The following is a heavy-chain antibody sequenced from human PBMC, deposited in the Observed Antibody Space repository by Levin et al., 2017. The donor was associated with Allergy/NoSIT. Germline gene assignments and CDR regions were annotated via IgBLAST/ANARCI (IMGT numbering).Heavy chain of an antibody. CDR2: ISSSSSTI. Sequence: GGSLRLSCAASGFTFSSYSMNWVRQAPGKGLEWVSYISSSSSTIYYADSVKGRFTISRDNAKNSLYLQMNSLRDEDTAVYYCARDDTVTTVASFDYWGQGTLVTVSS. CDR1: GFTFSSYS. D-gene: IGHD4-11*01. V-gene: IGHV3-48*02. J-gene: IGHJ4*02. CDR3: ARDDTVTTVASFDY.